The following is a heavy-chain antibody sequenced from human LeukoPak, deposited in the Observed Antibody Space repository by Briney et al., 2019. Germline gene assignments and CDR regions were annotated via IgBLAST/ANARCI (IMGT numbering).Heavy chain of an antibody. V-gene: IGHV1-3*01. CDR2: INAGNGNT. J-gene: IGHJ5*02. CDR3: ARSDIVVVPAATPDNWFDP. D-gene: IGHD2-2*01. CDR1: GYTFTSYA. Sequence: GASVKVSCKASGYTFTSYAMHWVRQAPGQRLEWMGWINAGNGNTKYSQKFQGRVTITRDTSASTAYMELGSLRSEDTAVYYCARSDIVVVPAATPDNWFDPWGQGTLVTVSS.